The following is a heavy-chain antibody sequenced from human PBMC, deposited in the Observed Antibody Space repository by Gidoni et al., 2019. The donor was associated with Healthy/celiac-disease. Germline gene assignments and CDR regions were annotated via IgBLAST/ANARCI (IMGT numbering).Heavy chain of an antibody. CDR2: IYSGGST. CDR1: GFTISSNY. CDR3: ARVPLRYSYGYYFDY. V-gene: IGHV3-66*01. Sequence: EVQLVESGGGLVQPGGSLRLSCAASGFTISSNYMSWFRQAPGKGLEWVSVIYSGGSTYYADSVKGRFTISRDNSNNTLYLQMNSLRAEDTAVYYCARVPLRYSYGYYFDYWGQGTLVTVSS. D-gene: IGHD5-18*01. J-gene: IGHJ4*02.